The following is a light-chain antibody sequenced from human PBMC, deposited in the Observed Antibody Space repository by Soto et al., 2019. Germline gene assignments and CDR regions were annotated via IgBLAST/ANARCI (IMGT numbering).Light chain of an antibody. V-gene: IGLV3-21*04. J-gene: IGLJ2*01. Sequence: SYELTQPPSVSVAPGKTARITCGGNNMGSKSVHWYQQKPGQAPVLVIYYDSDRPSGIPERFSGSNSGNTATLTISRVEAGDEADYYCQVWDSSSDHTVFGGGTKLTVL. CDR3: QVWDSSSDHTV. CDR2: YDS. CDR1: NMGSKS.